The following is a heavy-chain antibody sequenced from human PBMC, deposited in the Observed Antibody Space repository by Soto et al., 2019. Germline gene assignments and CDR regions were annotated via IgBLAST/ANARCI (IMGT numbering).Heavy chain of an antibody. Sequence: QVQLVESGGGVGQPGRYLRLSCVASGFTFSSYGMDWVRQAPGKGLEWVSGIWHDGSKTYYADSVKGRFTISSDNSKKTVDQEMNSLRSEDTAVYYCARDNDCSGHFSYFCFWGQGTPVTVSS. D-gene: IGHD3-22*01. V-gene: IGHV3-33*01. CDR2: IWHDGSKT. J-gene: IGHJ4*02. CDR1: GFTFSSYG. CDR3: ARDNDCSGHFSYFCF.